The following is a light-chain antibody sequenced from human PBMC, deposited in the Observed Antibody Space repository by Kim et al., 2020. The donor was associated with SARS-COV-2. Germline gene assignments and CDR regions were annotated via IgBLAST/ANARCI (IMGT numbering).Light chain of an antibody. CDR3: AAWDDSLNGRV. CDR2: NNN. CDR1: GTNG. Sequence: GTNGVTWYQQFPGAAPKLLMYNNNQRPSGVPDRFSGSRAGTTASLDIIGFQSEDEADYYCAAWDDSLNGRVFGGGTKLTVL. V-gene: IGLV1-44*01. J-gene: IGLJ3*02.